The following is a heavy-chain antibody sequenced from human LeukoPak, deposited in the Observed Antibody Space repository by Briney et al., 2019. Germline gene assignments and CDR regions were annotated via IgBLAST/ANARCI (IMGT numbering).Heavy chain of an antibody. J-gene: IGHJ4*02. Sequence: ASVKVSCKASGYTFTSYYMHWVRQAPGQGLEWMGIINPSGGSTSYAQKFQGRVTMTRDTSTSTVYMELSSLRSEDTAVYYCARDSIGAVDTAMFFDYWGQGTLVTVSS. CDR3: ARDSIGAVDTAMFFDY. CDR1: GYTFTSYY. D-gene: IGHD5-18*01. CDR2: INPSGGST. V-gene: IGHV1-46*01.